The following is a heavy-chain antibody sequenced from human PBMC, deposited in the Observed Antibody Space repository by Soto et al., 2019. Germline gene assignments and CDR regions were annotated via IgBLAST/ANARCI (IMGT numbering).Heavy chain of an antibody. J-gene: IGHJ4*02. D-gene: IGHD2-2*01. V-gene: IGHV3-23*01. CDR1: GFTFRSYA. Sequence: GGSLRLSCLASGFTFRSYAMTWVRQGPGRGLEWVSAISGSGGSAFSADSVQGRFTISRDNSKNTLYLQMNSLSAEDTAVYYCARDFCPVPTCYDLWGQGVLVTVSS. CDR2: ISGSGGSA. CDR3: ARDFCPVPTCYDL.